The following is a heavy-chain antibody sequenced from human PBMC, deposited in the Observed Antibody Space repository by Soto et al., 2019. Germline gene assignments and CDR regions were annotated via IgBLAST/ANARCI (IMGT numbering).Heavy chain of an antibody. CDR2: IYYSGST. D-gene: IGHD3-22*01. V-gene: IGHV4-59*08. CDR3: ARLGGYYQAFDS. Sequence: SETLSLTCTVSGGSISPYCWSWIRQPPGKGLEWIGYIYYSGSTTYNPSLKSRVNISVDTSQNQFSLNLSSVTAADTAVYYCARLGGYYQAFDSWGQGTLVTVS. CDR1: GGSISPYC. J-gene: IGHJ4*02.